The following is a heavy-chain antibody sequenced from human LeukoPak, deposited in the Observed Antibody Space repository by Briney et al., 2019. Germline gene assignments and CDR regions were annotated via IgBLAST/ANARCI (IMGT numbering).Heavy chain of an antibody. CDR1: GFTFSSYA. CDR3: ARERLDILTGYSDY. D-gene: IGHD3-9*01. V-gene: IGHV3-30-3*01. J-gene: IGHJ4*02. Sequence: PGGSLRLSCAASGFTFSSYAMHWVRQAPGKGLEWVAVISYDGSNKYYADSVKGRFTISRDNSKNTLYLQMNSLRAEDTAVYYCARERLDILTGYSDYWGQGTLVTVSS. CDR2: ISYDGSNK.